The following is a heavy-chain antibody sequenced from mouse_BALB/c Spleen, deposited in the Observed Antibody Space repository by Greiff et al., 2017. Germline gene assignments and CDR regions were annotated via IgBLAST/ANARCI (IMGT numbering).Heavy chain of an antibody. CDR2: IWAGGST. CDR1: GFSLTSYG. D-gene: IGHD2-1*01. Sequence: VQGVESGPGLVAPSQSLSITCTVSGFSLTSYGVHWVRQPPGKGLEWLGVIWAGGSTNYNSALMSRLSISKDNSKSQVFLKMNSLQTDDTAMYYCARGEGNYGWYFDVWGAGTTVTVSS. CDR3: ARGEGNYGWYFDV. J-gene: IGHJ1*01. V-gene: IGHV2-9*02.